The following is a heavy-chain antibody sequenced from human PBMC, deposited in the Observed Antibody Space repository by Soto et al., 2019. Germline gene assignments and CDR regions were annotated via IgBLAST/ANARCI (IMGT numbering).Heavy chain of an antibody. J-gene: IGHJ3*02. D-gene: IGHD2-15*01. CDR2: ISSNGGST. V-gene: IGHV3-64*01. Sequence: GGSLRLSCAASGFTFSSYAMHWVRQAPGKGLEYVSAISSNGGSTYYANSVKGRFTISRDNSKNTLYLQMGSLRAEDMAVYYCARGGYCSGGSCYSGAFDIWGQGTMVTVSS. CDR3: ARGGYCSGGSCYSGAFDI. CDR1: GFTFSSYA.